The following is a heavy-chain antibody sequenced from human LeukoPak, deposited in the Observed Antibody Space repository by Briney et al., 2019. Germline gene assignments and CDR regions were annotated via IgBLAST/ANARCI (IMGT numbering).Heavy chain of an antibody. J-gene: IGHJ5*02. Sequence: GASVKVSCKASDYTFTSYGITWVRQAPGQGLEWMGWISTYNGNTNYAQKFQGRVTMTRDTSISTAYMELSRLRSDDTAVYYCARAQGTPWFDPWGQGTLVTVSS. CDR2: ISTYNGNT. CDR1: DYTFTSYG. CDR3: ARAQGTPWFDP. V-gene: IGHV1-18*01.